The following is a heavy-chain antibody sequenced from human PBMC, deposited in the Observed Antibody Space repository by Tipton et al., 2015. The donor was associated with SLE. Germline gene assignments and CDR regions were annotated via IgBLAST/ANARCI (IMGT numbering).Heavy chain of an antibody. CDR3: ARSDNSGPMGY. Sequence: LRLSCAVYGGSFSGYYWSWIRQPPGKGLEWIGEINQSGSTNYNPSLKSRVTISVDTSKNQFSLKLSSVTAADTAVYYCARSDNSGPMGYWGQGTLVTVSS. CDR1: GGSFSGYY. D-gene: IGHD3-22*01. CDR2: INQSGST. J-gene: IGHJ4*02. V-gene: IGHV4-34*01.